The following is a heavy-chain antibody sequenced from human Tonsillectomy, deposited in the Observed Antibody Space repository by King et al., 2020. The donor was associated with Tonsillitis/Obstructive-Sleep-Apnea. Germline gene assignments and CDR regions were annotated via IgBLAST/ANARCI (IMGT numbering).Heavy chain of an antibody. Sequence: VQLVESGGGVVQPGRSLRLSCAASGFTFSSYGMHWVRQAPGKGLEWVAVIWYDGSNKYYAGSVKGRFTISRDNSKNTLYLQMNSLRAEDTAVYYCARDRLQGQFDPWGQGTLVTVSS. CDR3: ARDRLQGQFDP. CDR1: GFTFSSYG. D-gene: IGHD4-11*01. CDR2: IWYDGSNK. J-gene: IGHJ5*02. V-gene: IGHV3-33*01.